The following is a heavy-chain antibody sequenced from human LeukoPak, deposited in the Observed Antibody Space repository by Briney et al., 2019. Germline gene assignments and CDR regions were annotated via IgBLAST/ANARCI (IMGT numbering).Heavy chain of an antibody. CDR3: ARDRYYYDSSGYYASRYYYYYMDV. CDR2: IYYSRST. Sequence: PSETLSLTCTVSGGSISSYYWSWIRQPPGKGLEWIGYIYYSRSTNYNPSLKSRVTISVDTSKNQFSLKPSSVTAADTAVYYCARDRYYYDSSGYYASRYYYYYMDVWGKGTTVTVSS. J-gene: IGHJ6*03. CDR1: GGSISSYY. V-gene: IGHV4-59*01. D-gene: IGHD3-22*01.